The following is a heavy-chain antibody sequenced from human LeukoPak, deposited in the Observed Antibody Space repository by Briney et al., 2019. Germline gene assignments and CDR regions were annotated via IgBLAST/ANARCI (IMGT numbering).Heavy chain of an antibody. CDR2: INSDGSTT. CDR3: AKEIKGNGWVLGGFDI. J-gene: IGHJ3*02. D-gene: IGHD6-19*01. CDR1: GFTFSSYW. Sequence: QPGGSLRLSCAASGFTFSSYWMHWVRQSPGKGLVWVSLINSDGSTTGYADSVKGRFTISRDNSKKTLYLQLSSLRDEDTAIYYCAKEIKGNGWVLGGFDIWGQGTMVTVSS. V-gene: IGHV3-74*01.